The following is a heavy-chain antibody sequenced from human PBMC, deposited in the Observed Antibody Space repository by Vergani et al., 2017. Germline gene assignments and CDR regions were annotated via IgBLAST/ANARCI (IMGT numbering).Heavy chain of an antibody. Sequence: VLLQEPGPGLVKPSETLSLKCSVSGASIDSFVWRWLRQSPGKGLEWIGYVFRYGNVNYNPSFHFRAAIDTSNNQLSLRLSSVTAADTAVYYCARDFGGEWYFDLWVRGTYVAVSS. D-gene: IGHD2-15*01. V-gene: IGHV4-59*01. CDR2: VFRYGNV. CDR1: GASIDSFV. CDR3: ARDFGGEWYFDL. J-gene: IGHJ2*01.